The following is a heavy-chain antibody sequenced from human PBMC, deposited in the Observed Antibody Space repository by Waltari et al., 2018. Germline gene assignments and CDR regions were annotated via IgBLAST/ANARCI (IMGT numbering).Heavy chain of an antibody. CDR2: ISGDGRIT. J-gene: IGHJ4*02. CDR1: GFTFSNSW. D-gene: IGHD3-16*02. CDR3: ARNYRDY. V-gene: IGHV3-74*01. Sequence: EVQLVESGGGLVQPGGSLRLSCSSSGFTFSNSWMHWVRQFPGKGLVWVSRISGDGRITHYADSVKGRFTISRDNAENTLYLQMNSLTVEDTAVYYCARNYRDYWGQGTLVTVSS.